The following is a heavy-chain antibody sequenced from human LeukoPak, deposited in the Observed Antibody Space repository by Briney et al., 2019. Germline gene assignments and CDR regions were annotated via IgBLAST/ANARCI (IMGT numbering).Heavy chain of an antibody. CDR1: GGSISSSSYY. CDR2: IYYSGST. CDR3: ARVSSGYDSRFDY. V-gene: IGHV4-39*07. Sequence: SETLSLTCTVSGGSISSSSYYWGWIRQPPGKGLKWIGSIYYSGSTNYNPSLKSRVTISVDTSKNQFSLKLSSVTAADTAVYYCARVSSGYDSRFDYWGQGTLVTVSS. J-gene: IGHJ4*02. D-gene: IGHD5-12*01.